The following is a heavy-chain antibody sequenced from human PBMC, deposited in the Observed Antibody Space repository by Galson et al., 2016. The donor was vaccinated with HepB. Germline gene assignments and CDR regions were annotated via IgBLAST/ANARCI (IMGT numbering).Heavy chain of an antibody. CDR2: TYYRSKWYN. CDR3: ARVRSGYSGYANPYYYGMDV. J-gene: IGHJ6*02. D-gene: IGHD5-12*01. Sequence: CAISGDSVSSKSAAWNWIRQSPSRGLEWLGRTYYRSKWYNDYALSVKSRITINPDTSENQFSLQLNSVTPEDTAVYYCARVRSGYSGYANPYYYGMDVWGQGTTVTVSS. CDR1: GDSVSSKSAA. V-gene: IGHV6-1*01.